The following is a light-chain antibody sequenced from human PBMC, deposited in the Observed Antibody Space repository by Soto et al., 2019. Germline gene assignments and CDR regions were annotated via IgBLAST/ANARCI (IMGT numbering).Light chain of an antibody. CDR1: QSVSSN. Sequence: IVMTQSPATLSVSPGERATLSCRASQSVSSNLAWYQQKPGQAPRLLIYGASTRATGIPASFSGSGSGTEFILTISSLQSEDFAVYYCQQYHKWPLTFGGGTKVEIK. CDR3: QQYHKWPLT. CDR2: GAS. J-gene: IGKJ4*01. V-gene: IGKV3-15*01.